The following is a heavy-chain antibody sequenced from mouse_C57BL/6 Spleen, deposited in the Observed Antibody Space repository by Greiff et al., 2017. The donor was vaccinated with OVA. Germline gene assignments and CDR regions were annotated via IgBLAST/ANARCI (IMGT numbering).Heavy chain of an antibody. V-gene: IGHV7-3*01. CDR3: ASSYDLDY. CDR1: GFTFTDYY. Sequence: EVKLVESGGGLVQPGGSLSLSCAASGFTFTDYYMSWVRQPPGQALEWLGFIRNKANGYTTEYSASVKGRFTISRDNSQSILYLQMNALGAEDSATYYCASSYDLDYWGQGTTLTVSS. D-gene: IGHD2-3*01. CDR2: IRNKANGYTT. J-gene: IGHJ2*01.